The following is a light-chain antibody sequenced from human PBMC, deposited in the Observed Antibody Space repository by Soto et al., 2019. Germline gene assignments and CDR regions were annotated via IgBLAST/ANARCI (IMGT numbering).Light chain of an antibody. CDR1: QDIRKY. Sequence: DIQMTQSPSSLSASLGDRVTITCQASQDIRKYLNWYQQKAGRAPKLLIYGASNLETGVPSRFSGSGYGTDFTFTISSLQPEDIATYYCQHYDNLPPFTFGPGTKVAIK. V-gene: IGKV1-33*01. J-gene: IGKJ3*01. CDR3: QHYDNLPPFT. CDR2: GAS.